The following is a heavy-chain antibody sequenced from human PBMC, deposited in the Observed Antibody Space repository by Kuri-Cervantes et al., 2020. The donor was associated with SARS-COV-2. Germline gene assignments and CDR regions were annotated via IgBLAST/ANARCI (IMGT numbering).Heavy chain of an antibody. V-gene: IGHV4-38-2*01. CDR3: FIEVSTLGFHTVDY. J-gene: IGHJ4*02. CDR1: GYSISSGYY. CDR2: IYHSGSN. Sequence: ESLKISCAVSGYSISSGYYWGWIRQPPGKGLEWIGSIYHSGSNYYNPSLKSRVTISVDTSKNQFSLKLSSVTAADTAVYYCFIEVSTLGFHTVDYWGQGTLVTVSS. D-gene: IGHD5/OR15-5a*01.